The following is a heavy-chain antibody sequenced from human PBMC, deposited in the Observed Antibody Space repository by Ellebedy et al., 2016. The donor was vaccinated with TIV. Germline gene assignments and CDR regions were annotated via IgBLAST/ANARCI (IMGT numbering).Heavy chain of an antibody. CDR1: GFTFSSYY. CDR3: ARRSRCPSYYFDY. CDR2: ISGSGGMM. V-gene: IGHV3-48*04. D-gene: IGHD4-17*01. Sequence: PGGSLRLSCAASGFTFSSYYMNWVRQAPGKGLEWVSYISGSGGMMDHADSVKGRFTISRDNAKNSLYLQLNSLRAEDTAVYYCARRSRCPSYYFDYWGQGALVTVSS. J-gene: IGHJ4*02.